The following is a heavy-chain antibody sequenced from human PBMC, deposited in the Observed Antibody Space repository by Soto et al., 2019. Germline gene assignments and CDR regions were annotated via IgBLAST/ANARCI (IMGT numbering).Heavy chain of an antibody. CDR1: GGSISSSSYY. CDR3: ARIDDYGDYWVDY. J-gene: IGHJ4*02. CDR2: IYYSGST. D-gene: IGHD4-17*01. Sequence: SETLSLTCTVSGGSISSSSYYWGWIRQPPGKGLEWIGSIYYSGSTYYNPSLKSRVTISVDTSKNQFSLKLSSVTAADTAVYYCARIDDYGDYWVDYWGQGTLVTVSS. V-gene: IGHV4-39*01.